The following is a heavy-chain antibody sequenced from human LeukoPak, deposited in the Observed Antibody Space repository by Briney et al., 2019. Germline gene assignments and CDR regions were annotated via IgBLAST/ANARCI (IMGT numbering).Heavy chain of an antibody. D-gene: IGHD4/OR15-4a*01. V-gene: IGHV3-72*01. J-gene: IGHJ4*02. CDR1: GFTFCDHY. CDR2: ARNRGNGYTT. CDR3: ARIMRVDYGTYYFDY. Sequence: GGSLRLSCAASGFTFCDHYIDWVRQAPGKGLEWVGRARNRGNGYTTQYAASVKGRFTFSRDDSENTVYLQMNSLKTEDTAVYFCARIMRVDYGTYYFDYWGQGTLVTVSS.